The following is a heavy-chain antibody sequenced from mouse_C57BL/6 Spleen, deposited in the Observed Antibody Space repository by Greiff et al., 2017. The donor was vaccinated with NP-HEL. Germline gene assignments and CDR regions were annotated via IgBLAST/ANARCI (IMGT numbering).Heavy chain of an antibody. J-gene: IGHJ3*01. CDR2: ISYSGST. CDR1: GYSITSGYD. Sequence: EVKLLESGPGMVKPSQSLSLTCTVTGYSITSGYDWHWIRHFPGNKLEWMGYISYSGSTNSNPSLKSRISITHDTSKNHFFLKLNSVTTEDTATYYCARDQGYDSPWFAYWGQGTLVTVSA. D-gene: IGHD2-4*01. CDR3: ARDQGYDSPWFAY. V-gene: IGHV3-1*01.